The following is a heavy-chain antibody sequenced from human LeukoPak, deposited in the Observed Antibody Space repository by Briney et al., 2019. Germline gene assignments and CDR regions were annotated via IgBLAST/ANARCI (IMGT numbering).Heavy chain of an antibody. V-gene: IGHV6-1*01. CDR2: TYYRSRWYK. D-gene: IGHD3-9*01. Sequence: SQTLSLTCVISGDRVSNNSASWNWTRQSPSRGLEWLGRTYYRSRWYKDYAVSVKSRITINPDTSKNQFSLQLNSVTPEDTAVYYCARWLTTWGQGTLVTVSS. CDR3: ARWLTT. J-gene: IGHJ5*02. CDR1: GDRVSNNSAS.